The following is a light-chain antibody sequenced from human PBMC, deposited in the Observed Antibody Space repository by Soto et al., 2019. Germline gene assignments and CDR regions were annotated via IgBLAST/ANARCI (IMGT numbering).Light chain of an antibody. Sequence: QSVLTQSPSESATPGQRVTISCSGSGSNIGTHAVNWYQQVPGTAPTLLIFRNHQRPSGVPDRFSGSKSGTSASLAISGPQSEDEADYYCAEWDDSLRAVVFGGGTKLTVL. V-gene: IGLV1-44*01. CDR1: GSNIGTHA. CDR3: AEWDDSLRAVV. CDR2: RNH. J-gene: IGLJ2*01.